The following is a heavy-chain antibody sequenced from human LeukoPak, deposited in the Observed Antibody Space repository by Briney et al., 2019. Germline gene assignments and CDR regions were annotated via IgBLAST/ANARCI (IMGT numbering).Heavy chain of an antibody. D-gene: IGHD2-15*01. CDR1: GFTFEDYV. Sequence: GGSLRLSCVASGFTFEDYVMHWVRQIPGKGLEWVAAINWNSGKIDYADSVDGRFGISRDNAKNSLYLQMRDLRTEDTAVYYCAKDYAYCSGGSCHLFDNWGQGTLVIVSS. CDR3: AKDYAYCSGGSCHLFDN. CDR2: INWNSGKI. J-gene: IGHJ4*02. V-gene: IGHV3-9*01.